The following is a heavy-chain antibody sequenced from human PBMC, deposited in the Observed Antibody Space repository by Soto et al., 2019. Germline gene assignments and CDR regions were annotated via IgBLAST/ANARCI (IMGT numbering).Heavy chain of an antibody. CDR1: GYFFASYS. CDR3: ARESAVRDEFESSGEFDY. V-gene: IGHV1-46*01. J-gene: IGHJ4*01. D-gene: IGHD3-22*01. CDR2: INPSVGST. Sequence: GASVKVSCKASGYFFASYSMHWVRQAPGQGLEWMGMINPSVGSTSYVEKFQGRVTMTRDTSTSTVYMELSSLRSEDTAVYYCARESAVRDEFESSGEFDYWGQGTLVTVSS.